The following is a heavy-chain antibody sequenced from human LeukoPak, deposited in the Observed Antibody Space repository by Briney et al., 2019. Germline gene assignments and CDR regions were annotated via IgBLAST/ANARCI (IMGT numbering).Heavy chain of an antibody. CDR3: VKDFGRIRGTPDS. CDR2: ISGSGNGGSR. V-gene: IGHV3-64D*06. Sequence: GGSLRLSCSASGFDFSIYTMYWVRQAPGKGPEYVSTISGSGNGGSRYYADSVKGRFTISRDDSKSIVYLQMNNLRSEDTAVYYCVKDFGRIRGTPDSWGQGTLVTVSS. D-gene: IGHD1-26*01. CDR1: GFDFSIYT. J-gene: IGHJ4*02.